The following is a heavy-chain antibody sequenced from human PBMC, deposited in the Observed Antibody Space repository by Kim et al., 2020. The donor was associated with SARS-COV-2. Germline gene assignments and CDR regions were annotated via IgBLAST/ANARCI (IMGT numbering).Heavy chain of an antibody. V-gene: IGHV6-1*01. J-gene: IGHJ6*02. D-gene: IGHD3-10*01. CDR2: TYYRSKWYN. CDR3: ARARAGMVRGVIIFGYGMDV. CDR1: GDSVSSNSAA. Sequence: SQTLSLTCAISGDSVSSNSAAWNWIRQSPSRGLEWLGRTYYRSKWYNDYAVSVKSRITINPDTSKNQFSLQLNSVTPEDTAVYYCARARAGMVRGVIIFGYGMDVWGQGTTVTVSS.